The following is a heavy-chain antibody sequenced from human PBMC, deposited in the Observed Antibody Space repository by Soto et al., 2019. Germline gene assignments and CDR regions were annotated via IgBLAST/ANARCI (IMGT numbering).Heavy chain of an antibody. D-gene: IGHD3-10*01. CDR3: AKDLSPYYYGSESYPQNLYDL. J-gene: IGHJ5*01. CDR2: ISGSGGST. Sequence: GGSLRLSCAASGFTFGSDAMSWVRQAPGKGLEWVSAISGSGGSTYYADSVKGRFTISRDNSKNTLYLQMNSLRAEDTAVYYCAKDLSPYYYGSESYPQNLYDLWGQGTLVIGSS. V-gene: IGHV3-23*01. CDR1: GFTFGSDA.